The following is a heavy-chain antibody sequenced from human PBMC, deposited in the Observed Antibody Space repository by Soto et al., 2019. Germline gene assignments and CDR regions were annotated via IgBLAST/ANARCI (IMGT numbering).Heavy chain of an antibody. Sequence: QVQLVQSGAEVKKPGSSVKVSCKASGGTFSSYAISWVRQAPGQGLEWMGGIIPIFGTANYAQKFQGRVTITADESTSTAYMELSSLRSEDTAVYYCARVPNIVATITPGGWFDPWGQGTLVTVSS. V-gene: IGHV1-69*01. CDR1: GGTFSSYA. CDR3: ARVPNIVATITPGGWFDP. CDR2: IIPIFGTA. D-gene: IGHD5-12*01. J-gene: IGHJ5*02.